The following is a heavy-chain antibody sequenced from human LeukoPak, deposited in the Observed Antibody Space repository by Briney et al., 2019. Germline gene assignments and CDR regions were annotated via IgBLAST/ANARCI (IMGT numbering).Heavy chain of an antibody. V-gene: IGHV3-7*03. CDR1: GFTFSSYW. J-gene: IGHJ4*02. CDR3: AKRYDSSGY. D-gene: IGHD3-22*01. Sequence: GGSLRLSCATSGFTFSSYWMSWVRQAPGKGLEWVAYINQDGSEKNYADSVKGRFTISRDNSKNTLYLQMNSLRAEDTAVYYCAKRYDSSGYWGQGTLVTVSS. CDR2: INQDGSEK.